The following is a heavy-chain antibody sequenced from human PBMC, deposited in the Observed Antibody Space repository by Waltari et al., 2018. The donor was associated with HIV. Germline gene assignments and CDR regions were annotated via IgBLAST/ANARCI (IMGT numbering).Heavy chain of an antibody. CDR3: ARTHVIRGVLKLDP. CDR1: GYSFTSYW. V-gene: IGHV5-51*01. CDR2: IYPGDSDT. J-gene: IGHJ5*02. D-gene: IGHD3-10*01. Sequence: EVQLVQSGAEVKKPGESLKISCKGSGYSFTSYWIGWVRQMPGKGLEWMGIIYPGDSDTSYSPSFQGQVTISAYKSISTAYLQWSSLKAEDTAVYYCARTHVIRGVLKLDPWGQGTRVTVSS.